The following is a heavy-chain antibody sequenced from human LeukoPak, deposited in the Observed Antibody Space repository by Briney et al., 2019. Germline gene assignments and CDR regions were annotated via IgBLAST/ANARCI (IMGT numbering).Heavy chain of an antibody. Sequence: PSQTLSLTCTVSGGSISSGSYYWSWIRQPAGKGLEWIGRIYTSGSTNYNPSLKSRVTISVDTSKNQFSLKLSSVTAADTAVYYCAREFDSEPFDPWGQGTLVTVSS. D-gene: IGHD3-9*01. CDR2: IYTSGST. V-gene: IGHV4-61*02. J-gene: IGHJ5*02. CDR1: GGSISSGSYY. CDR3: AREFDSEPFDP.